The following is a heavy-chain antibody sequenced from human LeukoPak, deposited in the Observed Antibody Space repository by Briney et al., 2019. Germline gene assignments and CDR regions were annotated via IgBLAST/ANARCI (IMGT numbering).Heavy chain of an antibody. CDR1: GGTFSSYA. Sequence: GASVKVSCKASGGTFSSYAISWVRQAPGQGLVWMGGIIPIFGTANYAQKFQGRVTITADESTSTAYMELSSLRSEDTAVYYCASHCSGGSCYSGWFDPWGQGTLVTVSS. CDR3: ASHCSGGSCYSGWFDP. J-gene: IGHJ5*02. D-gene: IGHD2-15*01. CDR2: IIPIFGTA. V-gene: IGHV1-69*13.